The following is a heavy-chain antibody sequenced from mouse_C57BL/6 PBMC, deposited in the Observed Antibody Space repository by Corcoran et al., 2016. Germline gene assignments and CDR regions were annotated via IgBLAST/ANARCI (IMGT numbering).Heavy chain of an antibody. CDR3: ARGGPSWVAY. V-gene: IGHV9-3*01. CDR1: GYTFTTYG. Sequence: QIQLVQSGPELKKPGETVKISCKASGYTFTTYGMSWVKQAPGKGLKWMGWINTYSGVPTYADDFKGRFAFSLETSASTAYLQINNLKNEDTATYFCARGGPSWVAYWGQGTLVTVSA. CDR2: INTYSGVP. J-gene: IGHJ3*01.